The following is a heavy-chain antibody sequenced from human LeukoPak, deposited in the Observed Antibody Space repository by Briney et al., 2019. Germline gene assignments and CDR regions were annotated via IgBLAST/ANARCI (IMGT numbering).Heavy chain of an antibody. CDR1: GGSISSSSYY. CDR3: ARDTSGYDYTSHYFDY. D-gene: IGHD5-12*01. CDR2: IYYSGST. J-gene: IGHJ4*02. V-gene: IGHV4-39*07. Sequence: SETLSLTCTVSGGSISSSSYYWGWIRQPPGKGLEWIGSIYYSGSTYYNPSLKSRVTISVDTSKNQFSLKLSSVTAADTAVYYCARDTSGYDYTSHYFDYWGQGTLVTVSS.